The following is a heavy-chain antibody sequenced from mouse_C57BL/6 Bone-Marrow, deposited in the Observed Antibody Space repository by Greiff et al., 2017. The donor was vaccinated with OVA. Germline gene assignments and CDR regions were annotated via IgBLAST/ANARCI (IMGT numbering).Heavy chain of an antibody. CDR1: GFTFSDFY. Sequence: EVKLMESGGGLVQSGRSLRLSCATSGFTFSDFYMEWVRQAPGKGLEWIAASRNNSNAYTTEYSASVKGRFIVSRDTSQSILYLQMNALRAEDTAMYYCARDGPTWFAYWGQGTLVTVSA. V-gene: IGHV7-1*01. J-gene: IGHJ3*01. CDR3: ARDGPTWFAY. CDR2: SRNNSNAYTT.